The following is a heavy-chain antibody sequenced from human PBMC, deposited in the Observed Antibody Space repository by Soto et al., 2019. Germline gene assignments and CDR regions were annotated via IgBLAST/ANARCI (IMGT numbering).Heavy chain of an antibody. V-gene: IGHV1-3*01. CDR2: INAANGDT. J-gene: IGHJ4*02. D-gene: IGHD3-10*01. Sequence: ASVKVSCKASGYTFSTSPMHWVRQAPGQNLEWMGWINAANGDTGYSQNFQGRVTITRDTSASTAYMELSGLRSEDTAVYYCARKDYYGSGSYHFDYWGQGTLVTVSS. CDR1: GYTFSTSP. CDR3: ARKDYYGSGSYHFDY.